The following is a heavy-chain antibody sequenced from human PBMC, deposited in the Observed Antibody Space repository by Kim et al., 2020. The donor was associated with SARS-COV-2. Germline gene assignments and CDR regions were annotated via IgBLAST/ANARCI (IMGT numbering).Heavy chain of an antibody. V-gene: IGHV3-11*01. CDR1: GFSFSDYY. J-gene: IGHJ3*01. Sequence: GGSLRLCCAASGFSFSDYYMSWFRRAPGKGLEWLSCISSSGATIYYADSVKGRFTISRDNAKKSLYLQVNGLSAEDTAVYHCGRDSIGVDDGFDAWGQGTVVTVSS. CDR3: GRDSIGVDDGFDA. D-gene: IGHD2-15*01. CDR2: ISSSGATI.